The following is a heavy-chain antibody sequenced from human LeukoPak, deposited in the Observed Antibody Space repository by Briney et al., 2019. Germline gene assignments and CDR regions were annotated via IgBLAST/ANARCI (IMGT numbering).Heavy chain of an antibody. V-gene: IGHV3-23*01. Sequence: GGSLRLSCAASGFTFSSYAMSWVRQAPGKGLEWVSAISGSGGSTYYADSVKGRFTISRDNSKNTLYLQMNSLRAEDTAVCYCAKDLDSSGYNYYYGMDVWGQGTTVTVSS. CDR3: AKDLDSSGYNYYYGMDV. CDR1: GFTFSSYA. D-gene: IGHD3-22*01. CDR2: ISGSGGST. J-gene: IGHJ6*02.